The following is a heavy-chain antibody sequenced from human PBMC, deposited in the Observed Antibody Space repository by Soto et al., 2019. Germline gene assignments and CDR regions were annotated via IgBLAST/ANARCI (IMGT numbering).Heavy chain of an antibody. V-gene: IGHV1-46*01. CDR3: ASDLSGSYLFDY. J-gene: IGHJ4*02. D-gene: IGHD1-26*01. CDR2: INPSGGST. Sequence: ASVKVSCKASGYTFTSYYMHGVRQAPGQGLEWMGIINPSGGSTSYAQKFQGRVTMTRDTSTSTVYMELSSLRSEDTAVYYCASDLSGSYLFDYWGQGTLVTVTP. CDR1: GYTFTSYY.